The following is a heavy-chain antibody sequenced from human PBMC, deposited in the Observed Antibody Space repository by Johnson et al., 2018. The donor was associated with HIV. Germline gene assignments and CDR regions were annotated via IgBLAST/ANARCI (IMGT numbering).Heavy chain of an antibody. Sequence: QMLLVESGGGVVQPGRSLRLSCAASGFTFSSYAMHWVRQAPGKGLEWVAVISYDGSNKYYADSVKGRFTISRDNSKNTLYLQMNSLRAEDTAVYYCAREVHIVVVSSFRWAFDIWGQGTLVTVSS. CDR2: ISYDGSNK. V-gene: IGHV3-30-3*01. J-gene: IGHJ3*02. CDR1: GFTFSSYA. CDR3: AREVHIVVVSSFRWAFDI. D-gene: IGHD2-21*01.